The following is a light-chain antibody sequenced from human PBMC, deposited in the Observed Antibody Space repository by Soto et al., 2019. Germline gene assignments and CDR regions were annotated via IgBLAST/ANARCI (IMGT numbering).Light chain of an antibody. V-gene: IGKV1-5*03. CDR3: QQYKSYSLT. Sequence: DIQMTQSPSTLSASVGDRVTITCRASQSISSWLAWYQQKPGKAPKLLIYKASSLESGVPSRFSGSGSGTEFTRAISSLQADDFATYYCQQYKSYSLTFGGGTKVEIK. J-gene: IGKJ4*01. CDR1: QSISSW. CDR2: KAS.